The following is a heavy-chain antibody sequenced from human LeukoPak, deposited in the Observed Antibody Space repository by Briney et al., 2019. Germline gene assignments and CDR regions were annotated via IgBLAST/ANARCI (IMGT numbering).Heavy chain of an antibody. D-gene: IGHD1-26*01. CDR2: ISAYNGNT. Sequence: ASVKVSCKSSGYTLTRYGIIWVRQAPGQGLEWMGWISAYNGNTNYAQKFQGRVTMTTDTSTSTAYMELRSLRSDDTAVYYCARDGTWELPGWFDPWGQGTLVTVSS. CDR1: GYTLTRYG. CDR3: ARDGTWELPGWFDP. V-gene: IGHV1-18*01. J-gene: IGHJ5*02.